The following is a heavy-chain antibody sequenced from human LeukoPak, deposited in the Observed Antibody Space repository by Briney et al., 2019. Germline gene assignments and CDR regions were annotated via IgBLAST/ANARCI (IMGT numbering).Heavy chain of an antibody. J-gene: IGHJ4*02. Sequence: GGSLRLSCVVSGLTFSNAWMTWVRQAPGKGLEGVGRTESKTDGGTTDYAAPVKGRFTISRDDSKNTQYLQMNSLKTEDTAVYYCSTLAYCSGGRCYGFHYWGQGALVTVPS. CDR1: GLTFSNAW. CDR3: STLAYCSGGRCYGFHY. D-gene: IGHD2-15*01. V-gene: IGHV3-15*04. CDR2: TESKTDGGTT.